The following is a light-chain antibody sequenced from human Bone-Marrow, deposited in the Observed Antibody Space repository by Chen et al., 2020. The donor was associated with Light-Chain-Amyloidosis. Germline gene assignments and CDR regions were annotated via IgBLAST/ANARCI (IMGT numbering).Light chain of an antibody. CDR1: SSDVGGYNY. V-gene: IGLV2-14*01. CDR2: EVS. Sequence: QSDLSQPASVSGSPGQPITISCTGTSSDVGGYNYFSLYQQHPGKAPKLMIYEVSNRPSGVSNRFSGSKSGNTSSLTISGLQAEDEADYYCSSYTSSSTLVFGGGTKLTVL. J-gene: IGLJ3*02. CDR3: SSYTSSSTLV.